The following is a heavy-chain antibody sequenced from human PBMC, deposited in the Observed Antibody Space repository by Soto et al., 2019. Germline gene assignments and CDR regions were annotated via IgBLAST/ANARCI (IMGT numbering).Heavy chain of an antibody. CDR1: GCSFHSNA. CDR3: TKAFIAVAVPDY. J-gene: IGHJ4*02. V-gene: IGHV3-23*01. D-gene: IGHD6-19*01. CDR2: ITGNGLNS. Sequence: PEGSLRVSCADSGCSFHSNAMSWVRLAPGKGLEWISSITGNGLNSYYANSVKGRFTISRDNSKNTVYLQMNGLGAEDTAVYYCTKAFIAVAVPDYWGQGTLVTVSS.